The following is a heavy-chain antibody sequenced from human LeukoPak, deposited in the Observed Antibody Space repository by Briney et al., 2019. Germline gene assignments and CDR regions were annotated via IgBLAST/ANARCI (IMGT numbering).Heavy chain of an antibody. CDR2: INTNTGNP. CDR3: ARIILWSGELYDY. V-gene: IGHV7-4-1*02. Sequence: ASVKVSCKASGYTFTRYVINWVRQAPGQGLEWMGWINTNTGNPKYAQSFTGRFVFSLDTSVSTAYLQISSLKAEDTAVYYCARIILWSGELYDYWGQGTLVTVSS. CDR1: GYTFTRYV. J-gene: IGHJ4*02. D-gene: IGHD3-10*01.